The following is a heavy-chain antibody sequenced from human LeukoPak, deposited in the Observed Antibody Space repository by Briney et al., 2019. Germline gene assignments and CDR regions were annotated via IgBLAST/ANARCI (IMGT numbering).Heavy chain of an antibody. D-gene: IGHD4-17*01. CDR3: AKGLSATSMGIDY. J-gene: IGHJ4*02. CDR1: GFTFSTYA. CDR2: ISGCSGST. Sequence: GGSLRLSCAASGFTFSTYAMTWVRQAPGRGLEWVSTISGCSGSTDYADSVKGRFTVSRDNSRNTLYLQTHSVRVDDTAVYYCAKGLSATSMGIDYWGQGTLVTVSS. V-gene: IGHV3-23*01.